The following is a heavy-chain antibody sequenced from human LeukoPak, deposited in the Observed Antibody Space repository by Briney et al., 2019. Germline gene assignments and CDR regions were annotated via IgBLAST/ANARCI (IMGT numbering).Heavy chain of an antibody. CDR1: GFTFSFYW. D-gene: IGHD1-14*01. Sequence: GVSLRLSCAASGFTFSFYWMHWVRQVPGQGLVWVSRNNPGGSSTAYADSVKGRFTISRDNAKNTLYLQMDSLRADDTGVYYCARSNQADDYWGQGTLVTVSS. CDR3: ARSNQADDY. CDR2: NNPGGSST. V-gene: IGHV3-74*01. J-gene: IGHJ4*02.